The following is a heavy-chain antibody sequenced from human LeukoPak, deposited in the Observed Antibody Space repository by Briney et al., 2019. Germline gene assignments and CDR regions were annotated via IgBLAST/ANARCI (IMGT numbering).Heavy chain of an antibody. Sequence: PSGTLSLTCTVSGGSISSSSYYWSWIRQPPGKGLEWIGEINHSGSTNYNPSLKSRVTISVDTSKNQFSLKLSSVTAADTAVYYCARGGLYYYDSSGYYSSYNWFDPWGQGTLVTVSS. J-gene: IGHJ5*02. CDR3: ARGGLYYYDSSGYYSSYNWFDP. D-gene: IGHD3-22*01. CDR2: INHSGST. CDR1: GGSISSSSYY. V-gene: IGHV4-39*07.